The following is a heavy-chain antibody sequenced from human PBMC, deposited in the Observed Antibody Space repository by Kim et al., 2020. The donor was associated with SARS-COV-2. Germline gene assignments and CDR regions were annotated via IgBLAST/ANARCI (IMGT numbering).Heavy chain of an antibody. J-gene: IGHJ4*02. V-gene: IGHV4-34*01. CDR3: ARAANYDFWTDNYTGFFDY. CDR1: SGSFSGYH. Sequence: SETLSLTCAVYSGSFSGYHWSWIRQPPGKGLEWIGEINRRGSANSNPSLKSRVTMSIDTSKNQFSLNLTSVTAADTAVYYCARAANYDFWTDNYTGFFDYWGQGTLVTVSS. D-gene: IGHD3-3*01. CDR2: INRRGSA.